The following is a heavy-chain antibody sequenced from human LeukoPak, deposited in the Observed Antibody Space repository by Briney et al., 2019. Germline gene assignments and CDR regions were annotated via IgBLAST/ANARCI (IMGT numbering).Heavy chain of an antibody. CDR1: GAYTSAYY. J-gene: IGHJ3*01. V-gene: IGHV4-59*01. CDR3: AHSKRGGGYYINAFAV. D-gene: IGHD1-26*01. CDR2: SYSGGNA. Sequence: PSETLSLTCTVSGAYTSAYYWSWIRQPPGQGLEWIGYSYSGGNANYNPSLKTRVTISIDTSENQFSLRLSSVTAADTAVYFCAHSKRGGGYYINAFAVWGQGTLVTIS.